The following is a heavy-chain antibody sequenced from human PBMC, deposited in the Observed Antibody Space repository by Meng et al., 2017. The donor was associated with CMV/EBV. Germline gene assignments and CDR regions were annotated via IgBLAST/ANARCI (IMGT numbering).Heavy chain of an antibody. CDR3: ARGGFLEWLTHYYYGMDV. CDR2: ISAYNGNT. CDR1: GYTFTSYD. J-gene: IGHJ6*02. Sequence: ASVKVSCKASGYTFTSYDISWVRQAPGQGLEWMGWISAYNGNTNYAQKLQGRVTMTTDTSTSTAYMELRSLRSDDTAVYYCARGGFLEWLTHYYYGMDVWGQGTTVTVSS. V-gene: IGHV1-18*01. D-gene: IGHD3-3*01.